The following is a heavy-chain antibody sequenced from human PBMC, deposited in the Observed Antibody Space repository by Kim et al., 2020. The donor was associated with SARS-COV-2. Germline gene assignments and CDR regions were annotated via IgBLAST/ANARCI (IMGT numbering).Heavy chain of an antibody. CDR1: GYSISSGYY. D-gene: IGHD1-26*01. CDR3: AGCFSGSYRFLGY. V-gene: IGHV4-38-2*02. CDR2: IYHSGST. Sequence: SETLSLTCTVSGYSISSGYYWGWIRQPPGKGLEWIGSIYHSGSTYYNPSLKSRVTISVDTSKNQFSLKLSSVTAADTAVYYCAGCFSGSYRFLGYWGQGTLVTVSS. J-gene: IGHJ4*02.